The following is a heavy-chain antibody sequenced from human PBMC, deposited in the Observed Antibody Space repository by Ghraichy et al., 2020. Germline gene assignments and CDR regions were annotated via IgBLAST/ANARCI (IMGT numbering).Heavy chain of an antibody. CDR2: MNPNSGNT. V-gene: IGHV1-8*01. CDR1: GYTFTSYD. J-gene: IGHJ4*02. D-gene: IGHD6-19*01. Sequence: ASVKVSCKASGYTFTSYDINWVRQATGQGLEWMGWMNPNSGNTGYAQKFQGRVTMTRNTSISTAYMELSSLRSEDTAVYYCARGQERRQWLSRPGGYWGQGTLVTVSS. CDR3: ARGQERRQWLSRPGGY.